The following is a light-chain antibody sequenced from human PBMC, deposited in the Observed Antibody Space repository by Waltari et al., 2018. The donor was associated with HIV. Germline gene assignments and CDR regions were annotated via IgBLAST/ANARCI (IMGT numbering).Light chain of an antibody. CDR1: QSLLHSNGYNY. J-gene: IGKJ2*01. CDR3: MQGLQTGT. V-gene: IGKV2-28*01. Sequence: DIAMTQSPLSLPVTPGEPASISCRSSQSLLHSNGYNYLDWYLQKPGQSPQLLIYLGSNRASGVPDRFSGSGSGTDFTLKISRVEAEDVGVYYCMQGLQTGTFGQGTKLETK. CDR2: LGS.